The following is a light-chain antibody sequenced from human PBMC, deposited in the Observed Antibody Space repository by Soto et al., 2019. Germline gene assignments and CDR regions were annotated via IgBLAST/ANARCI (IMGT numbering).Light chain of an antibody. V-gene: IGKV1-5*01. CDR3: QQYNSYSRYT. CDR1: QSISSW. Sequence: DIQMTQSPSTLSASVGDRVIITCRASQSISSWLAWYQQKPGKAPKLLIYDASSLESGVPSRFSGSGSGTEFTLTISSLQPDDFATYYCQQYNSYSRYTFGQGTKLEIK. J-gene: IGKJ2*01. CDR2: DAS.